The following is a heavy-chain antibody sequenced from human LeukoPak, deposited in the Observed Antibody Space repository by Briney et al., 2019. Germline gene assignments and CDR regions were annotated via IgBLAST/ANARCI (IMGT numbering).Heavy chain of an antibody. J-gene: IGHJ4*02. CDR2: IYPADSDT. CDR1: GYSFTNYW. Sequence: GESLKISCKGSGYSFTNYWIGWVRQMPGKGLEWMGIIYPADSDTRYSPSFQGQVTISADKSINTAYLQWSSLKASDTAMYYCATTQQWELRPFDYWGQGTLVTVSS. V-gene: IGHV5-51*01. D-gene: IGHD1-26*01. CDR3: ATTQQWELRPFDY.